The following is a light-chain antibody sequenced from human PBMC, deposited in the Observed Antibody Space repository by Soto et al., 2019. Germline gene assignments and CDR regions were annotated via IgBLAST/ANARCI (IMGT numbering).Light chain of an antibody. CDR2: EVS. V-gene: IGLV2-14*01. J-gene: IGLJ3*02. CDR3: SAYSSSGTLGV. Sequence: QSALTQPASVSGSPGQSVTISCTGTSSDVGTYKYVSWYQQHPGKAPKLMLFEVSSRPSGVSRRVSGSKYGNMASLTISGLQPADEADYYCSAYSSSGTLGVFGGGTKLTVL. CDR1: SSDVGTYKY.